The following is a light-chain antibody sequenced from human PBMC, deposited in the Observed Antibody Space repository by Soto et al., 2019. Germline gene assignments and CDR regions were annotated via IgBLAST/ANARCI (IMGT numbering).Light chain of an antibody. CDR3: CSYAVTDVV. V-gene: IGLV2-11*01. CDR2: NVN. Sequence: QSALTQPRSVSGSPGQSVTISCTGTGSDVGGYNYVSWYQQHPGKAPKLMIYNVNRRPSGVPDRFSGSKSGNTASLTISGLQAEDEADYYCCSYAVTDVVFGGRTKLTVL. CDR1: GSDVGGYNY. J-gene: IGLJ2*01.